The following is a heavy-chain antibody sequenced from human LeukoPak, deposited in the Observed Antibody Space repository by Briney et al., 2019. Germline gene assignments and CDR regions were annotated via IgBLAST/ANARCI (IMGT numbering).Heavy chain of an antibody. CDR3: AREPSNPYGWFGELLFDGMDV. D-gene: IGHD3-10*01. J-gene: IGHJ6*02. CDR1: GDSVSSNSAA. Sequence: SQTLSLTCAISGDSVSSNSAAWNWIRQSPSRGLEWLGRTYYRSKWYNDYAVSVKSRITINPDTSKNQFSLQLNSVTPEDTAVYYCAREPSNPYGWFGELLFDGMDVWGQGTTVTVSS. V-gene: IGHV6-1*01. CDR2: TYYRSKWYN.